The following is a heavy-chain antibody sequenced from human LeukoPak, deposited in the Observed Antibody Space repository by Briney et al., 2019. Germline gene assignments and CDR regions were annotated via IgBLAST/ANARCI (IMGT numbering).Heavy chain of an antibody. CDR1: GFTFGDDG. D-gene: IGHD4-17*01. V-gene: IGHV3-49*03. CDR3: VRGMHDYGDANYYFDQ. J-gene: IGHJ4*02. CDR2: ISKKACGETN. Sequence: GGSLRLSCTAFGFTFGDDGWSWFRQAPGKGLEWICLISKKACGETNEYAAYVRGRFTISRDDANSIAYLQMDRLKAKAQGLYYCVRGMHDYGDANYYFDQWGQGTPVT.